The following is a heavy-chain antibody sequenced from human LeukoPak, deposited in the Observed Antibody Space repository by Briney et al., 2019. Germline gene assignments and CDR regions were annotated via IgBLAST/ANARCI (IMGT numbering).Heavy chain of an antibody. Sequence: GGSLRLSCAASGFTFSSYAMSWVRQAPGKGLEWVSAISGSGGSAYYADSVKGRFTISRDNSKNTLYLQMNSLRAEDTAVYYCAKDPPYYYDSSGSYGEYWGQGTLVTVSS. CDR2: ISGSGGSA. J-gene: IGHJ4*02. V-gene: IGHV3-23*01. CDR1: GFTFSSYA. D-gene: IGHD3-22*01. CDR3: AKDPPYYYDSSGSYGEY.